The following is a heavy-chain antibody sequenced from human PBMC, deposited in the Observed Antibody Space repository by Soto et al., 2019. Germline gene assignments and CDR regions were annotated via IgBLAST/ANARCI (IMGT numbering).Heavy chain of an antibody. J-gene: IGHJ6*03. CDR3: ARPWGHYYYYYYMDV. CDR1: GFTFSSYS. V-gene: IGHV3-21*01. CDR2: ISSSSSYI. D-gene: IGHD7-27*01. Sequence: EVQLVESGGGLVKPGGSLRLSCAASGFTFSSYSMNWVRQAPGKGLEWVSSISSSSSYIYYADSVKGRFTISRDNAKKSLYLQMNSLRAEDTAVYYCARPWGHYYYYYYMDVWGKGTTVTVSS.